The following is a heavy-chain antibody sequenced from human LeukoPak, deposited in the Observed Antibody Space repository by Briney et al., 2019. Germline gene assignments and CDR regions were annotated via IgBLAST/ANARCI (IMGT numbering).Heavy chain of an antibody. CDR2: INPITGGT. J-gene: IGHJ5*02. Sequence: ASVKVSCKASGYTFIDFYMHWVRQAPGQGLEWMGWINPITGGTNYGHNFHGRVTMTTETSTSTAYMELNRLTSDDTAIYYCARPGPYGPRNYKSWGQGTLVTVSS. D-gene: IGHD3-10*01. CDR3: ARPGPYGPRNYKS. V-gene: IGHV1-2*07. CDR1: GYTFIDFY.